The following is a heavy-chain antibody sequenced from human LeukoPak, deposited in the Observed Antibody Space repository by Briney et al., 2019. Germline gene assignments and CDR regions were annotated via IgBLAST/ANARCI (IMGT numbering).Heavy chain of an antibody. CDR1: GYSINNGYY. Sequence: PSETLSLTCTVSGYSINNGYYWGWIRQPPGKGLEWIGSIYHSGSTYYKPSLQSRVTISVDTSKNQFSLKLTSVTAADTAVYYCARERTVPTITGLNWFDLWGQGTLVSVSS. CDR2: IYHSGST. V-gene: IGHV4-38-2*02. CDR3: ARERTVPTITGLNWFDL. D-gene: IGHD4-11*01. J-gene: IGHJ5*02.